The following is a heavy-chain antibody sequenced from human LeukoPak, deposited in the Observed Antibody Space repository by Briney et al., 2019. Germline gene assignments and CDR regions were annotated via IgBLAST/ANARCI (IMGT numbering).Heavy chain of an antibody. CDR2: IYYSGST. J-gene: IGHJ4*02. D-gene: IGHD3-3*01. V-gene: IGHV4-59*01. CDR1: GGSISSYY. Sequence: SETLSLTCTVSGGSISSYYWSWIRQPPGQGLEWIGYIYYSGSTNYNPSLNSRVTISVGMSKIQFALKLSSVTAADTAVYYCARAPYFDFWTGYYFDYWGLGTLVTVSS. CDR3: ARAPYFDFWTGYYFDY.